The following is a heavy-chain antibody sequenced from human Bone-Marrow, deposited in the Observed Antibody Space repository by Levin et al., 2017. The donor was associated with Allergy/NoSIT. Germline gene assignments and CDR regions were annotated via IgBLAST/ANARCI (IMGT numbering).Heavy chain of an antibody. J-gene: IGHJ4*02. D-gene: IGHD1-1*01. CDR1: GYSFDTYW. CDR2: IYPGDSQT. Sequence: GESLKISCRTSGYSFDTYWIAWVRLMPGKGLEWLGTIYPGDSQTTYSPSFQGQVTLSVDKSLTTAYLQWSSLKASDSAIYYCARRWGWNDGSFDVWGQGTLVSVSS. V-gene: IGHV5-51*01. CDR3: ARRWGWNDGSFDV.